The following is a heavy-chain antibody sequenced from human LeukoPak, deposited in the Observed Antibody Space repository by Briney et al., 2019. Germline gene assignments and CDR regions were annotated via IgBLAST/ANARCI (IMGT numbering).Heavy chain of an antibody. D-gene: IGHD6-19*01. J-gene: IGHJ2*01. Sequence: PGGSLRLSCAASGFTFSSYSMNWVRQAPGKGLEWVSAISGSGGSTYYADSVKGRFTISRDNSKNTLYLQMNSLRAEDTAVYYCAKDRSSGYPNWYFDLWGRGTLVTVSS. CDR1: GFTFSSYS. CDR2: ISGSGGST. V-gene: IGHV3-23*01. CDR3: AKDRSSGYPNWYFDL.